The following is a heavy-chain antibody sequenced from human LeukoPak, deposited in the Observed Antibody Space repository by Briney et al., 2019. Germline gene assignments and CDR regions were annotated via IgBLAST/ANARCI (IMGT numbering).Heavy chain of an antibody. V-gene: IGHV3-66*01. J-gene: IGHJ4*02. Sequence: GGSLRLSCAASGFTVSSNYMSWVRQAPGKGLEWVSVIYSGGSTYYADSVKGRFTISRDNSKNTLYLQMNSLRAEDTAVYYCARDGYNPPNYFDYWGQGTLVTVSS. CDR3: ARDGYNPPNYFDY. CDR2: IYSGGST. CDR1: GFTVSSNY. D-gene: IGHD5-24*01.